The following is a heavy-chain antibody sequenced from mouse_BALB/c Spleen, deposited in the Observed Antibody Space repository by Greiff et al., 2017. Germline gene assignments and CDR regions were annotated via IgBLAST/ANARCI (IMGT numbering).Heavy chain of an antibody. V-gene: IGHV1-14*01. CDR1: GYTFTSYV. Sequence: EVKLQESGPELVKPGASVKMSCKASGYTFTSYVMHWVKQKPGQGLEWIGYINPYNDGTKYNEKFKGKATLTSDKSSSTAYMELSSLTSEDSAVYYCARGTGRGYFDVWGAGTTVTVSS. CDR3: ARGTGRGYFDV. CDR2: INPYNDGT. J-gene: IGHJ1*01. D-gene: IGHD4-1*01.